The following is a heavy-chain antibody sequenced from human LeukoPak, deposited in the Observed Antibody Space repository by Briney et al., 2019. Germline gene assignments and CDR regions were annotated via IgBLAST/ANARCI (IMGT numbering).Heavy chain of an antibody. CDR3: ARAPNPPYYYYYYYMDV. CDR1: GYTFTSYS. V-gene: IGHV1-18*01. Sequence: ASVKVSCKTSGYTFTSYSITWVRQAPGQGLEWMGWSSVYKGDTNYAQKLQGRVTMTTDTSTSTAYMELSSLRSEDTAVYYCARAPNPPYYYYYYYMDVWGKGTTVTISS. J-gene: IGHJ6*03. CDR2: SSVYKGDT.